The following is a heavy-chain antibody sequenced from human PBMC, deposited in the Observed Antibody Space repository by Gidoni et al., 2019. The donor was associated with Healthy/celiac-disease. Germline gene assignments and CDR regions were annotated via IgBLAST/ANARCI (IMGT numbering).Heavy chain of an antibody. CDR2: ISSSSSYI. CDR1: GFTFSSYS. Sequence: VPLVASGGGLVKPGGSLRLPCAASGFTFSSYSMNWVRQAPGKGLEWVSSISSSSSYIYYADSVKGRFTISRDNAKNSLYLQMNSLRAEDTAVYYCARHEGDIVVVPAALCDDGGQGTLVTVSS. J-gene: IGHJ4*02. V-gene: IGHV3-21*01. D-gene: IGHD2-2*01. CDR3: ARHEGDIVVVPAALCDD.